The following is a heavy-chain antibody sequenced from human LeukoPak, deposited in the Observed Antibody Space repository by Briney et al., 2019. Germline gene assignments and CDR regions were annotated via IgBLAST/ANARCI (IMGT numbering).Heavy chain of an antibody. CDR1: GYTFTSYY. CDR2: INPSGGST. CDR3: ARSGDYYDSSGYGPFDAFDI. V-gene: IGHV1-46*01. D-gene: IGHD3-22*01. Sequence: ASVKVSCKASGYTFTSYYMHGVRQAPGQGLEWMGIINPSGGSTSYAQKFQGRVTMTRDTSTSTVYMELSSLRSEDTAVYYCARSGDYYDSSGYGPFDAFDIWGQGTMVTVSS. J-gene: IGHJ3*02.